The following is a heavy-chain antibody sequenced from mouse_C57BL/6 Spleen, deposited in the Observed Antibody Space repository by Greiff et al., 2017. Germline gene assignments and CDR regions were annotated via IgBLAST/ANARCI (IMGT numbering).Heavy chain of an antibody. V-gene: IGHV1-39*01. CDR2: INPNYGTT. Sequence: LQESGPELVKPGASVKISCKASGYSFPDYNINWVKQSNGKRLEWIGVINPNYGTTSYNQKFKGKATLTADQSSSTAYMQLNSLTSEDSAVYDCARSDYSNPLDYWGQGTTLTVSS. J-gene: IGHJ2*01. CDR3: ARSDYSNPLDY. CDR1: GYSFPDYN. D-gene: IGHD2-5*01.